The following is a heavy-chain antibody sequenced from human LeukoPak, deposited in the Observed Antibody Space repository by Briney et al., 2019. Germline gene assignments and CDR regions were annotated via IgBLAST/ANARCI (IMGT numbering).Heavy chain of an antibody. Sequence: ASVKVSCKASGHTFTSYGISWVRQAPGQGLEWMGWISAYNGNKNYAQKLQGRVTMTTDTSTSTAYMELRSLRSDDTAVYYCARDSGYYDFWSGYQWYYYMDVWGKGTTVTVSS. CDR1: GHTFTSYG. CDR3: ARDSGYYDFWSGYQWYYYMDV. D-gene: IGHD3-3*01. J-gene: IGHJ6*03. CDR2: ISAYNGNK. V-gene: IGHV1-18*01.